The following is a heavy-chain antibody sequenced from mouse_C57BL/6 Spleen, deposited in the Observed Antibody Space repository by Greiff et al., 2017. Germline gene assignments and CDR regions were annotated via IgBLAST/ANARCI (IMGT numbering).Heavy chain of an antibody. D-gene: IGHD2-4*01. Sequence: VQLQQPGTELVKPGASVKLSCKASGYTFTSYWMHWVKQRPGQGLEWIGNINPSNGGTNYNEKFKSKATLTVDKSSSTAYMQLSSLTSADSAVYYCARRDYDYDEVWAYWGQGTLVTVSA. V-gene: IGHV1-53*01. CDR1: GYTFTSYW. CDR3: ARRDYDYDEVWAY. CDR2: INPSNGGT. J-gene: IGHJ3*01.